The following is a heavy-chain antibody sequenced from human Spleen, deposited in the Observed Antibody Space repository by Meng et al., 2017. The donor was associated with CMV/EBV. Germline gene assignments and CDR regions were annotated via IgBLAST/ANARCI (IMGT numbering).Heavy chain of an antibody. CDR1: GYIVSGYY. CDR3: AREYCSSTHCPCEP. V-gene: IGHV1-2*02. D-gene: IGHD2-2*01. J-gene: IGHJ1*01. CDR2: FNPNSDAT. Sequence: KASGYIVSGYYIHWVRQAPGQGREWMGSFNPNSDATNYAQKFQGRVTMTGDTSISTAYMELITLRSDDTAVYYCAREYCSSTHCPCEPWGQGTLVTVSS.